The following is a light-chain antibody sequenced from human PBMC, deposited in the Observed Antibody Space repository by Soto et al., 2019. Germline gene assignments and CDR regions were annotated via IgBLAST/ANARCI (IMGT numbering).Light chain of an antibody. CDR2: WAS. V-gene: IGKV4-1*01. J-gene: IGKJ4*01. CDR1: HSFLYSSNNKNY. Sequence: DIVMTQSPDSLAVSLGERATTNCKSSHSFLYSSNNKNYLAWYQQKPGQPPKLLIYWASTRESGVPDRFSGSGSETDFTLTISSLQPEDFATYYCQQANSFPLTFGGGTKVDI. CDR3: QQANSFPLT.